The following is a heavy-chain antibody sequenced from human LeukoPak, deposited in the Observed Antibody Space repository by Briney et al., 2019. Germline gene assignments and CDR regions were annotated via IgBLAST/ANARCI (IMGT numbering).Heavy chain of an antibody. D-gene: IGHD1-26*01. CDR2: ISYDGSNK. J-gene: IGHJ4*02. V-gene: IGHV3-30*18. Sequence: GGSLRLSCAASGVTFSSYGMHWVRQAPGKGLEWVAVISYDGSNKYYADSVKGRFTISRDNSKNTLYLQMNSLRAEDTAVYYCAKDREGASDYRGQGTLVTVSS. CDR1: GVTFSSYG. CDR3: AKDREGASDY.